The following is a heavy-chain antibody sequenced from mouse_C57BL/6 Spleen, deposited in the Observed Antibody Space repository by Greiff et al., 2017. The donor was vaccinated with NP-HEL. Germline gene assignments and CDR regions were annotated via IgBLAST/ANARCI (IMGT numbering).Heavy chain of an antibody. Sequence: DVQLVESGGGLVKPGGSLKLSCAASGFTFSDYGMHWVRQAPEKGLEWVAYISSGSSTIYYADTVKGRFTISRDNAKNTLFLQMTSLRSEDTAMYYCATPGNYYAMDYWGQGTSVTVSS. V-gene: IGHV5-17*01. CDR1: GFTFSDYG. CDR2: ISSGSSTI. J-gene: IGHJ4*01. CDR3: ATPGNYYAMDY.